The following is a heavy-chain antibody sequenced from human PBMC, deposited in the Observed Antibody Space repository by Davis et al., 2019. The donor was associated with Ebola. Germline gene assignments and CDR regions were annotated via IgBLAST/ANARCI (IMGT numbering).Heavy chain of an antibody. J-gene: IGHJ5*02. CDR2: INSGGSTI. CDR3: ARDGGYCSGATCYSRWLDP. D-gene: IGHD2-15*01. CDR1: GFTFSDSW. Sequence: GESLKISCAASGFTFSDSWMHWVRQAPGKGLVWVSRINSGGSTIDYADSVKGRFSISRDNAKNSLYLQMNSLRDEDTAVYYCARDGGYCSGATCYSRWLDPWGQGTLVTVSS. V-gene: IGHV3-74*01.